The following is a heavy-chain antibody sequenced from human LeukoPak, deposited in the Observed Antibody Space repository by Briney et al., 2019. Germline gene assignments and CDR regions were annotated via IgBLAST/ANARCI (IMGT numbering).Heavy chain of an antibody. CDR3: ARDPGLSYEYYYDGSGYLAY. V-gene: IGHV3-7*01. J-gene: IGHJ4*02. Sequence: GGSLRLSCAASGFTFSSYWMSWVRQTPGKGLEWVANIKHDGSEKYYVDSVKGRFTISRDNARNSLYLQMNSLRVEDTAVYYCARDPGLSYEYYYDGSGYLAYWGQGTLVTVSS. CDR2: IKHDGSEK. D-gene: IGHD3-22*01. CDR1: GFTFSSYW.